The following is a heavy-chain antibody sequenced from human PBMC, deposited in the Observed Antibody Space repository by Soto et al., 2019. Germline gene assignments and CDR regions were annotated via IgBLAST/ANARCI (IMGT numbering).Heavy chain of an antibody. CDR1: CGSISGSYW. D-gene: IGHD3-3*01. Sequence: PSETLSLTFGVFCGSISGSYWWGWVRQPPGEGLEWIGKIYHSGRTDYNPSLKSRVTISVDKSNNQYNLRLTSVTAADTAVYYCVTSLNYDFWKDGGRHYYFDYWGQGTLVTVSS. J-gene: IGHJ4*02. CDR3: VTSLNYDFWKDGGRHYYFDY. V-gene: IGHV4-4*02. CDR2: IYHSGRT.